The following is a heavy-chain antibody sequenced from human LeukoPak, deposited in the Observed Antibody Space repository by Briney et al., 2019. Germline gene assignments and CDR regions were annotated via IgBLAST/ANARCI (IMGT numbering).Heavy chain of an antibody. CDR3: ARDGYYYDSSGYPVDY. CDR1: GFTFSSYS. Sequence: GGSLRLSCAASGFTFSSYSMNWVRQAPGKGLEWVSYISSSSSTIYYADSVKGRFTTSRDNAKNSLYLQMNSLRAEDTAVYYCARDGYYYDSSGYPVDYWGQGTLVTVSS. D-gene: IGHD3-22*01. CDR2: ISSSSSTI. J-gene: IGHJ4*02. V-gene: IGHV3-48*01.